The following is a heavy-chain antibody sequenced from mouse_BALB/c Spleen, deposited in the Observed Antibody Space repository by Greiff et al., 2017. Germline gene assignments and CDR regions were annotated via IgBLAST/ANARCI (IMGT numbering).Heavy chain of an antibody. CDR3: ARDKYGNCAY. Sequence: EVQGVESGGGLVQPGGSLRLSCATSGFTFTDYYMSWVRQPPGKALEWLGFIRNKANGYTTEYSASVKGRFTISRDNSQSILYLQMNTLRAEDSATYYCARDKYGNCAYWGQGTLVTVSA. V-gene: IGHV7-3*02. CDR2: IRNKANGYTT. CDR1: GFTFTDYY. J-gene: IGHJ3*01. D-gene: IGHD2-10*02.